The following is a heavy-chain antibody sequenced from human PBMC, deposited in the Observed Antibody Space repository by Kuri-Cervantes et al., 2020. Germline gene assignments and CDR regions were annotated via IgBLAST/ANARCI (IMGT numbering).Heavy chain of an antibody. D-gene: IGHD3-22*01. Sequence: GGSLRLSCAASGFTFSSYAMHWVRQAPGKGLEWVAVISYDGSNKYYADSVKGRFTISRDNAKNSLYLQMNSLRAEDTAVYYCARVCYYDSSGLGYWGQGTLVTVSS. CDR2: ISYDGSNK. V-gene: IGHV3-30-3*01. CDR3: ARVCYYDSSGLGY. CDR1: GFTFSSYA. J-gene: IGHJ4*02.